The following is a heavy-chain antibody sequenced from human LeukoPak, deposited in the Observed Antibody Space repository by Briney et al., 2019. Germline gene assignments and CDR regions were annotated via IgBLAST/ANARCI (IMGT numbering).Heavy chain of an antibody. Sequence: QPGGSLRLSCAASGFTFSSYGMHWVRQAPGKGLEWVAVISYDGSNKYYADSVKGRFTISRDNSKNTLYLQMNSLRAEDTAVYYCAKDARQGEKWLRFDYWGQGTLVTVSS. V-gene: IGHV3-30*18. J-gene: IGHJ4*02. D-gene: IGHD5-12*01. CDR3: AKDARQGEKWLRFDY. CDR1: GFTFSSYG. CDR2: ISYDGSNK.